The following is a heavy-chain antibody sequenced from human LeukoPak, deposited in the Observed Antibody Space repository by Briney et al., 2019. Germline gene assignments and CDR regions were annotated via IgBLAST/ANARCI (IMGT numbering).Heavy chain of an antibody. CDR3: VRERTNYYVSSGYY. Sequence: RGSLRLSCAASGFTFSSYWMSWVRQAPGKGLEWVANIKQDGSRKCYVDSVKGRFTISRDNAKNSLYLEMNSLRAEDTAVYYCVRERTNYYVSSGYYWGQGTLVTVSS. V-gene: IGHV3-7*05. CDR2: IKQDGSRK. CDR1: GFTFSSYW. J-gene: IGHJ4*02. D-gene: IGHD3-22*01.